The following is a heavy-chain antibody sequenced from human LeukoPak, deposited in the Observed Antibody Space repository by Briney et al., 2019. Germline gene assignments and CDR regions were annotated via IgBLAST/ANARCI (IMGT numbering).Heavy chain of an antibody. J-gene: IGHJ5*02. CDR2: IRSNSDGGTI. D-gene: IGHD3-22*01. CDR1: GFTFSNAW. V-gene: IGHV3-15*07. CDR3: ATDFYDST. Sequence: PGGSLRLSCATSGFTFSNAWMNWVRQAPGKGLEWVGRIRSNSDGGTIDYAAPVKGRFTLSRDDSKTTLYLQMNSLQPEDTAVYYCATDFYDSTWGQGTLVTVSS.